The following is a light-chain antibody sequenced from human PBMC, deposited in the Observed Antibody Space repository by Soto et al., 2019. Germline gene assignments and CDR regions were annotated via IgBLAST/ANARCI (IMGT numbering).Light chain of an antibody. CDR2: AAS. Sequence: DIQMTQSPSSLSASLGDRVTITCRASQSVSTYLHWYQQTPGKPPELLIYAASNLQSGVPSRFSGGGSGTGFILTISRLQPEDFATYYCQQGYSAPWTFGQGTKVEIK. J-gene: IGKJ1*01. CDR3: QQGYSAPWT. V-gene: IGKV1-39*01. CDR1: QSVSTY.